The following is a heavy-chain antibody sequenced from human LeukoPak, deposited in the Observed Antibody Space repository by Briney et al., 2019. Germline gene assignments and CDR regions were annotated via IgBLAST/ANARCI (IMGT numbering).Heavy chain of an antibody. J-gene: IGHJ4*02. CDR1: GGSISSGSYY. V-gene: IGHV4-61*02. Sequence: SETLSLTCTVSGGSISSGSYYWSWIRQPAGKGLEWIGRIYTSGSTNYNPSLKSRVTISVDTSKNQFSLKLSSVTAADTAVYYCARDLSSSSFYYWGQGTLVTVSS. CDR2: IYTSGST. D-gene: IGHD6-6*01. CDR3: ARDLSSSSFYY.